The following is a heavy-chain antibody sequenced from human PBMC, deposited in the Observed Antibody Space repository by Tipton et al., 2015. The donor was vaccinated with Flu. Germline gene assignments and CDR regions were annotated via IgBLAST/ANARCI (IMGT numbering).Heavy chain of an antibody. CDR2: IHTSAGT. CDR3: ARRDFSNYVSEPKNWFDF. D-gene: IGHD4-11*01. Sequence: TLSLTCSVSGDSLGSSYYWAWIRQPPGRGLEWIGNIHTSAGTYYNSSLRSRVTISVARSKDQFSLRLTSVTAADTAVYFCARRDFSNYVSEPKNWFDFWGQGTLVTVSS. V-gene: IGHV4-38-2*01. J-gene: IGHJ5*01. CDR1: GDSLGSSYY.